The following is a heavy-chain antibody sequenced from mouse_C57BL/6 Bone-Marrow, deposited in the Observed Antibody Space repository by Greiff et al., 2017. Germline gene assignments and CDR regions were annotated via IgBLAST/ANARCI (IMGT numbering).Heavy chain of an antibody. V-gene: IGHV1-54*01. Sequence: QVQLQQSGAELVRPGTSVKVSCKASGYAFTNYLIEWVKQRPGQGLEWIGVINPGSGGTNYNEKFQGKATLTADKSSSTAYMQLSSLTSEYSAVYFCARWGFYYYGYFDYWGQGTTLTVSS. J-gene: IGHJ2*01. CDR1: GYAFTNYL. D-gene: IGHD1-1*01. CDR3: ARWGFYYYGYFDY. CDR2: INPGSGGT.